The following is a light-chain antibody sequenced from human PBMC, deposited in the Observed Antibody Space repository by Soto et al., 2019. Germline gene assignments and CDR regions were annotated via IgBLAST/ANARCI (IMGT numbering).Light chain of an antibody. V-gene: IGKV3-11*01. CDR2: DAS. CDR3: QQRSNWPPTWT. CDR1: QSVSSY. J-gene: IGKJ1*01. Sequence: EIVLTQSPATLSLSPGGRATLSFRASQSVSSYLAWYQQKPGLPPRLLIYDASNRATGIPARFSGSGSGTDFTLTISSLEPEDFAVYYCQQRSNWPPTWTFGQGTKVEIK.